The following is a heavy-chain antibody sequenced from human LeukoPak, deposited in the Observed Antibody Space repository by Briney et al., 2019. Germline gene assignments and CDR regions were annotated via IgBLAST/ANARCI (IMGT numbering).Heavy chain of an antibody. J-gene: IGHJ4*02. Sequence: GGSLRLSCAASGFTFSSYAMSWVRQAPGKGLEWVSAISGSGGSTYYADSVKGRFTISRDNSKNTLYPQMNSLRAEDTAVYYCAKDSSSWYNLGYYFDYWGQGTLVTVSS. D-gene: IGHD6-13*01. CDR1: GFTFSSYA. CDR3: AKDSSSWYNLGYYFDY. V-gene: IGHV3-23*01. CDR2: ISGSGGST.